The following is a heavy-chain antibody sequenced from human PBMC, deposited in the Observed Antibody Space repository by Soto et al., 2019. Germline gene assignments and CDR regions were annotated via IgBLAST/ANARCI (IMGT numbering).Heavy chain of an antibody. Sequence: QVQLVQSGAEVKKPGASVKVSCKASGYTFTSYYMHWVRQAPGQGLEWMGIINPSGGSTSYAQKFQGRVTMTRDTSKSTVYMELSSLRSEDTAVYYCARGPNYYDSSGNFDYWGQGTLVTVSS. J-gene: IGHJ4*02. CDR2: INPSGGST. V-gene: IGHV1-46*01. CDR3: ARGPNYYDSSGNFDY. D-gene: IGHD3-22*01. CDR1: GYTFTSYY.